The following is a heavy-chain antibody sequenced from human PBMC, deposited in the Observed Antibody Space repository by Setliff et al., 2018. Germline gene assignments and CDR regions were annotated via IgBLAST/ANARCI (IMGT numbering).Heavy chain of an antibody. J-gene: IGHJ4*02. CDR1: GYTFTNYG. D-gene: IGHD1-1*01. Sequence: ASVKVSCKASGYTFTNYGINWVRQAPGQGLEWLGWISAYNGNTHYAQKLQGRVSVTTDESTSTAYMELSSLRSEDTAVYYCAICSTNYYFDYWGQGTLVTVSS. CDR3: AICSTNYYFDY. V-gene: IGHV1-18*01. CDR2: ISAYNGNT.